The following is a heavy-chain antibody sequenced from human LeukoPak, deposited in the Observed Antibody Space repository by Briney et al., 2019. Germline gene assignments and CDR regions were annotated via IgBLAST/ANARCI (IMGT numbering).Heavy chain of an antibody. Sequence: GGSLRLSCAASGFTFSSYAMHWVRQAPGKGLEWVAVISYDGSNKYYADSVKGRFTISRENSKNTLYLQMNSLRAEDTAVYYCAREGSKYYFDYWGQGTLVTVSS. CDR2: ISYDGSNK. CDR3: AREGSKYYFDY. J-gene: IGHJ4*02. CDR1: GFTFSSYA. V-gene: IGHV3-30-3*01.